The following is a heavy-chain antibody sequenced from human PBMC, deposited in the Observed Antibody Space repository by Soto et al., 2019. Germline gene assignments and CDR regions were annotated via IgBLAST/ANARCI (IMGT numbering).Heavy chain of an antibody. V-gene: IGHV3-30*18. D-gene: IGHD3-16*02. J-gene: IGHJ4*02. CDR2: NSYDGSNK. CDR1: GFSFSSFG. Sequence: QVQLVESGGGVVQPGRSLRLSCAASGFSFSSFGMHWVRQAPGKGLEWVAFNSYDGSNKYYAESVKGQFTISGDSSAKTLYLQMNSLRPEDTAVYYCAKALGELSPESYDYWGQGTLVTVSS. CDR3: AKALGELSPESYDY.